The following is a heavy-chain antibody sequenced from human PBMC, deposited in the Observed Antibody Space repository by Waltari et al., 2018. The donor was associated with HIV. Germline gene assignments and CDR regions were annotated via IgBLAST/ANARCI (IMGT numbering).Heavy chain of an antibody. J-gene: IGHJ4*02. Sequence: QVQLVQSGAEVKKPGASVKVSCKASGYTFTSYYMHWVRQAPGQGLEWMGIINPSGGSTSYAQKFQGRVTMTRDTSTSTVYMELSSLRSEDTAVYYCAREYRGSGSYSAISLFDYWGQGTLVTVSS. CDR1: GYTFTSYY. CDR3: AREYRGSGSYSAISLFDY. V-gene: IGHV1-46*01. CDR2: INPSGGST. D-gene: IGHD3-10*01.